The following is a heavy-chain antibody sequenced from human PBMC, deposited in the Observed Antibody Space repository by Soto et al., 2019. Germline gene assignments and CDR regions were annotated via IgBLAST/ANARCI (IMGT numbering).Heavy chain of an antibody. CDR2: ISWNSGSV. J-gene: IGHJ4*02. D-gene: IGHD3-10*01. CDR3: VKGHGAPSYDPGSD. Sequence: EVQVVESGGGLVQPGRSLRLSCAASGFTYDDYAMHWVRQAPGKGLEWVSGISWNSGSVGYADSVQGRFTISRDNAKNSLYLQRNSLRPEDTAFYYCVKGHGAPSYDPGSDWGQGTLVNVSS. CDR1: GFTYDDYA. V-gene: IGHV3-9*01.